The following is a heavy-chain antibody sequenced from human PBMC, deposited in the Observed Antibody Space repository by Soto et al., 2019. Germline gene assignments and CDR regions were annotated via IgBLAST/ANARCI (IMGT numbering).Heavy chain of an antibody. Sequence: SVKVSCKASGGTFSSYAISWVRQAPGQGLEWMGGIIPIFGTANYAQKFQGRVTITADESASTAYMELSSLRSEDTAVYYCARDTIAVAGDGYYYYRMDVWGQGTTVTVS. J-gene: IGHJ6*02. D-gene: IGHD6-19*01. CDR3: ARDTIAVAGDGYYYYRMDV. CDR2: IIPIFGTA. V-gene: IGHV1-69*13. CDR1: GGTFSSYA.